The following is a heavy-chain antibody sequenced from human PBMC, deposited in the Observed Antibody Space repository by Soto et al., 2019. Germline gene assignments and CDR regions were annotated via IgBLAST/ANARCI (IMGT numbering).Heavy chain of an antibody. CDR1: GGTFXSYA. CDR2: IIPIFGTA. CDR3: ARTDIAVADWGAFDI. D-gene: IGHD6-19*01. V-gene: IGHV1-69*01. J-gene: IGHJ3*02. Sequence: QVQLVQSGAXVKXXXXXVKVSCKASGGTFXSYAISWVRQAPGQGLEWMGGIIPIFGTANYAQKFQGRVTITADESTSTAYMELSSLRSEDTAVYYCARTDIAVADWGAFDIWGQGTMVTVSS.